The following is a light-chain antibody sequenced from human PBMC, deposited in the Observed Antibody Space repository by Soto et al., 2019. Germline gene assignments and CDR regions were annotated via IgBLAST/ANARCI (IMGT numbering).Light chain of an antibody. V-gene: IGKV3-20*01. Sequence: EVVLTQSPGTLSLSPGERATLSCTASQSVSSSYLAWYQQKPGQAPRLLIYGASSRATGISDRFSGSGSGTDFTLTISRLEPEDFAVYYCQQYGSSPPYTFGQRTKLEIK. J-gene: IGKJ2*01. CDR3: QQYGSSPPYT. CDR2: GAS. CDR1: QSVSSSY.